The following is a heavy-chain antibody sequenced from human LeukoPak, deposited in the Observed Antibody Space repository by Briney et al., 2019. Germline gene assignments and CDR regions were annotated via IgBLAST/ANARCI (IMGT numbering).Heavy chain of an antibody. V-gene: IGHV4-34*01. CDR3: ARGLEVYCSSTSCFGRARFDP. CDR2: INHSGST. J-gene: IGHJ5*02. D-gene: IGHD2-2*01. CDR1: GGSFSGYY. Sequence: SETLSLTCAVYGGSFSGYYWSWIRQPPGKGLEWIGEINHSGSTNYNPSLKSRVTISVDTSKNQFSLKLSSVTAADTAVYYCARGLEVYCSSTSCFGRARFDPWGQGTLVTVSS.